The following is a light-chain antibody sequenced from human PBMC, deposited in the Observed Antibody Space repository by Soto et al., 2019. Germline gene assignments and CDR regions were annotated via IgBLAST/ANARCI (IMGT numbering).Light chain of an antibody. J-gene: IGLJ2*01. Sequence: QSVLTQPPSMSAAPGQKVTISCSGSSSNIGNNYVSWYQHLPGTAPKVLIYDNDKRPSGIPDRFSGSKSGTSATLGITGLQAGDEADYYCGTWDSSLSALVFGGGTKLTVL. CDR3: GTWDSSLSALV. CDR1: SSNIGNNY. V-gene: IGLV1-51*01. CDR2: DND.